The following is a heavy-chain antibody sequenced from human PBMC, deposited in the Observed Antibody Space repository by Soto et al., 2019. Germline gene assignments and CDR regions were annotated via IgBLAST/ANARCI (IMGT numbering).Heavy chain of an antibody. V-gene: IGHV3-23*01. CDR3: AKDGGDYVSYFDY. CDR1: GFTFSSYA. CDR2: ISGSGGST. J-gene: IGHJ4*02. Sequence: PGGSLRLSCAASGFTFSSYAMSWVRQAPGKGLGWGSAISGSGGSTYDADSVKGRFTISRDNSKNTLYLQMNSLRAEDTAVHYCAKDGGDYVSYFDYWGQGTLVTVSS. D-gene: IGHD3-10*02.